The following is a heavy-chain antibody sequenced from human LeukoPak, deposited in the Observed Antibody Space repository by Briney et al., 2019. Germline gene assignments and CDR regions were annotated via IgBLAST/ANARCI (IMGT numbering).Heavy chain of an antibody. CDR2: IWYDGSNK. Sequence: GGSLRLSCAASGFTFSSYGMHWVRQAPGRGLEWVAVIWYDGSNKYYADSVKGRFTISRDNSKNTLYLQMNSLRAEDTAVYYCAKDYYDSSGSNWGQGTLVTVSS. CDR1: GFTFSSYG. V-gene: IGHV3-33*06. J-gene: IGHJ4*02. D-gene: IGHD3-22*01. CDR3: AKDYYDSSGSN.